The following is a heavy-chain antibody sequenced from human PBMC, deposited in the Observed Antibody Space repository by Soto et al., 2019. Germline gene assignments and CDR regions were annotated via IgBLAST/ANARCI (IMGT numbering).Heavy chain of an antibody. D-gene: IGHD4-17*01. V-gene: IGHV1-8*01. CDR2: MNPNSGDT. Sequence: QVQLVQSGAEVKKPGASVKVSCKASGYTFTSYDINWVRQATGQGLEWMGWMNPNSGDTGYAQKFQGRVTMTRNTSISTAYMELSSLRSEDTAVYYGARGSQWFAVTTDWGQGTLVTVSS. J-gene: IGHJ4*02. CDR3: ARGSQWFAVTTD. CDR1: GYTFTSYD.